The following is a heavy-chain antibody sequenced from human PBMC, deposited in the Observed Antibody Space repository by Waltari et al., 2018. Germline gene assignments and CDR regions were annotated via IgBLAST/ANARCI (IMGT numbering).Heavy chain of an antibody. CDR2: VDPEDGET. J-gene: IGHJ5*02. D-gene: IGHD1-1*01. CDR1: GYTFTDYY. CDR3: ARDANWNDAGEVLGWFDP. V-gene: IGHV1-69-2*01. Sequence: EVQLVQSGAEVKKPGATVKISCKASGYTFTDYYMHWVQQAPGKGLEWMGRVDPEDGETIYAEKFQGRVTITADTSTDTAYMELSSLRSEDTAVYYCARDANWNDAGEVLGWFDPWGQGTLVTVSS.